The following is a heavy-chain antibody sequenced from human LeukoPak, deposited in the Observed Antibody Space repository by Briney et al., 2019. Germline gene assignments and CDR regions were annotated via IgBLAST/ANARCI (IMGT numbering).Heavy chain of an antibody. V-gene: IGHV3-23*01. CDR2: ISGSGGST. J-gene: IGHJ3*02. D-gene: IGHD2-21*02. CDR3: AKAFCGGDCYSGEDDAFDI. CDR1: GFTFSSYA. Sequence: GGSLRLSCAASGFTFSSYAMSWVRQAPGKGLEWVSAISGSGGSTYYADSVKGRFTIYRDNSKNTLYLQMNSLRAEDTAVYYCAKAFCGGDCYSGEDDAFDIWGQGTMVTVSS.